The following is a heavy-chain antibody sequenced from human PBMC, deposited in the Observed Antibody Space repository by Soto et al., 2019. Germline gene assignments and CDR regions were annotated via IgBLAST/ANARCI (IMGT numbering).Heavy chain of an antibody. CDR2: ISTYNGNT. Sequence: SLNLSRKTFVYTYTIYLISCRLHKNKQGLEWMGRISTYNGNTNYPQSLQGRLTMTTDTSTTTAYMELRSLRSDDTAVYYCARDPYHVLMVNAPNLYGMDVWGQGTTVTVSS. J-gene: IGHJ6*02. CDR1: VYTYTIYL. CDR3: ARDPYHVLMVNAPNLYGMDV. V-gene: IGHV1-18*01. D-gene: IGHD2-8*01.